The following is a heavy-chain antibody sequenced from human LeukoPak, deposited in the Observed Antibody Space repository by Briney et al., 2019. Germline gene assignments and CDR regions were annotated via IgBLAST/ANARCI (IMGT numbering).Heavy chain of an antibody. D-gene: IGHD4-17*01. J-gene: IGHJ4*02. CDR1: GFTFSDYY. CDR3: AKGFHGDLYYFDY. CDR2: ISSSDSTI. V-gene: IGHV3-11*01. Sequence: GGSLRLSCAASGFTFSDYYMSWIRQAPGKGLEWVAYISSSDSTIYYADSVKGRFTISRDNAKNSLYLQMNSLRAEDTALYYCAKGFHGDLYYFDYWGQGTLVTVSS.